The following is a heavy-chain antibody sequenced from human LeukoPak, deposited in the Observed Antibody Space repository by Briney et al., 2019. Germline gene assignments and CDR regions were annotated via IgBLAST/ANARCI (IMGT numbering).Heavy chain of an antibody. J-gene: IGHJ4*02. CDR1: GFSLSTDGVG. V-gene: IGHV2-5*01. D-gene: IGHD4-23*01. Sequence: SGPTLVNPTQTLTLTCTFSGFSLSTDGVGVGWIRQPPGKALEWLALIYWNDDKRYSPSLKSRLSLTKDASKNQVVLTMTNMDPVDTATYYCALIPGATVVTWYFDYWGQGTLVTVSS. CDR2: IYWNDDK. CDR3: ALIPGATVVTWYFDY.